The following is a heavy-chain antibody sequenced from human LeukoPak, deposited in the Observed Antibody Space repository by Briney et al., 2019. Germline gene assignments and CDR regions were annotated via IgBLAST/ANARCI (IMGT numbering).Heavy chain of an antibody. CDR2: INPNSGGT. V-gene: IGHV1-2*02. D-gene: IGHD5-12*01. Sequence: ASVKVSCKASGYTFTSYGISWVRQAPGQGLEWVGWINPNSGGTNYAQKFQGRVTMTRDTSVSTAYMELSRLRSDDTAVYYCAREGLGWFDPWGQGTLVTVSS. J-gene: IGHJ5*02. CDR1: GYTFTSYG. CDR3: AREGLGWFDP.